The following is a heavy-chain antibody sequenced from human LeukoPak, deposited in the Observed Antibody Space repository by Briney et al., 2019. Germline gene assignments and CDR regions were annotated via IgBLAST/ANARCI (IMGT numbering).Heavy chain of an antibody. V-gene: IGHV3-23*01. CDR2: IRANDETT. J-gene: IGHJ3*02. CDR3: GRDLNWGAFDI. Sequence: GGSLRLSCAASGFTFSSYWMNWVRQAPGKGLEWVSGIRANDETTYYADSVRGRFTISRDNSRSMVWLQMNSLTAEDTATYYCGRDLNWGAFDIRGLGTLVTVSS. CDR1: GFTFSSYW. D-gene: IGHD7-27*01.